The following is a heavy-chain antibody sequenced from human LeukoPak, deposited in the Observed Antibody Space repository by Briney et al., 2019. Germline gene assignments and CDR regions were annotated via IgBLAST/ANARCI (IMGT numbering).Heavy chain of an antibody. V-gene: IGHV1-69*13. J-gene: IGHJ5*02. D-gene: IGHD4-17*01. CDR3: ARDLRGYGDIRIGWFDP. CDR1: GGTFSSYA. Sequence: GASVKVSCKASGGTFSSYAISWVQQAPGQGLEWMGGIIPIFGTANYAQKFQGRVTITADESTSTAYMELSSLRSEDTAVYYCARDLRGYGDIRIGWFDPWGQGTLVTVSS. CDR2: IIPIFGTA.